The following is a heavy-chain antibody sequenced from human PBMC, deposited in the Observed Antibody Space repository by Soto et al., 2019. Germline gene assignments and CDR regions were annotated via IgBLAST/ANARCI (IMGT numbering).Heavy chain of an antibody. CDR1: CFPFYSSS. CDR3: ARDWVSSSWYFYYYGMDV. CDR2: ISGTSDYI. D-gene: IGHD6-13*01. V-gene: IGHV3-21*01. J-gene: IGHJ6*02. Sequence: GGSLNLSCATLCFPFYSSSMNCVDKVPGKRLEWVSYISGTSDYIDYADAVKGRFTISRDNAKNSLSLQMNSLRAEDTAVYYCARDWVSSSWYFYYYGMDVWGQGT.